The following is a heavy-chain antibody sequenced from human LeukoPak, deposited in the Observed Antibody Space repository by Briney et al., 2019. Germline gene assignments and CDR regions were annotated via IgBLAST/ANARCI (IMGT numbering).Heavy chain of an antibody. CDR3: AKGLERLTYYYYGMDV. CDR1: GYTFTGYY. Sequence: ASVKVSCKASGYTFTGYYMHWVRQAPGQGLEWMGWINPNSGGTNYAQKFQGWVTMTRDTSISTAYMELSRLRSDDTAVYYCAKGLERLTYYYYGMDVWGKGTTVTVSS. CDR2: INPNSGGT. V-gene: IGHV1-2*04. D-gene: IGHD1-1*01. J-gene: IGHJ6*04.